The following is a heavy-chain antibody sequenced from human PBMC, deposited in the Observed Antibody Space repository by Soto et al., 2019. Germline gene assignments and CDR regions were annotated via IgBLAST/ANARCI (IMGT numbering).Heavy chain of an antibody. J-gene: IGHJ4*02. V-gene: IGHV4-39*01. Sequence: QLQLQESGPGVVKPSETLSLTCTVSGGSISSSSYYWGWIRQPPGKGLEWIGSIYYSGSTYYNPSLKSRVTISVDTSKNQFSLQLSSVTAADTAVYYCATGDYVCWALFDYWGQGTLVTVSS. CDR2: IYYSGST. D-gene: IGHD4-17*01. CDR1: GGSISSSSYY. CDR3: ATGDYVCWALFDY.